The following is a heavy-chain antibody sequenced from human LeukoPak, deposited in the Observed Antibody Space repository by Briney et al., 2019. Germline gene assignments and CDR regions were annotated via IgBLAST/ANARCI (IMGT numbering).Heavy chain of an antibody. D-gene: IGHD3-10*01. CDR3: AREHMVRGVIDY. Sequence: GGSLRLSCAASGFTVSSNYMGWVRQAPGKGLEWVSVIYSGGSTYYADSVKGRFTISRDNSKNTLYLQMNSLRAEDTAVYYCAREHMVRGVIDYWGQGTLVTVSS. J-gene: IGHJ4*02. CDR2: IYSGGST. V-gene: IGHV3-66*01. CDR1: GFTVSSNY.